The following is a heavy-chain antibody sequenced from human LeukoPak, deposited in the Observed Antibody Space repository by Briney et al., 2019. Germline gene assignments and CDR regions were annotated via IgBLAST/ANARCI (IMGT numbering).Heavy chain of an antibody. CDR3: ARALYGSGSYYNLPDY. CDR1: GYTFTGYY. D-gene: IGHD3-10*01. CDR2: INPNSGGT. J-gene: IGHJ4*02. V-gene: IGHV1-2*02. Sequence: ALVKVSCKASGYTFTGYYMHWVRHAPGQGLEWMGRINPNSGGTNYAQKFQGRVTMTRDTSISPAYMELSRLRSDDTAVYYCARALYGSGSYYNLPDYWGQGTLVTVSS.